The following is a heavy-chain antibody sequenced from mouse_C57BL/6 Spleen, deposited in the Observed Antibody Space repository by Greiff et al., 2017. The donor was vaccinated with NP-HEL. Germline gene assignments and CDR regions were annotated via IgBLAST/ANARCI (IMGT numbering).Heavy chain of an antibody. CDR1: GYTFTSYW. Sequence: QVQLQQPGAELVRPGTSVKLSCKASGYTFTSYWMHWVKQRPGQGLEWIGVIDPSDSYTNYNHKFKGKATLTVDTSSSTAYMQLSSLTSEDSAVYYCARLVTTVVATDYWGQGTTLTVSS. CDR3: ARLVTTVVATDY. J-gene: IGHJ2*01. CDR2: IDPSDSYT. D-gene: IGHD1-1*01. V-gene: IGHV1-59*01.